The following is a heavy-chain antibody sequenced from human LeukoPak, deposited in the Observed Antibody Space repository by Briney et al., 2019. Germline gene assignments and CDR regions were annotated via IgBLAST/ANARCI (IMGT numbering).Heavy chain of an antibody. CDR2: ISSNGGST. J-gene: IGHJ4*02. CDR3: ARVSTTVVDYYFDY. D-gene: IGHD4-23*01. V-gene: IGHV3-64*01. Sequence: GSLRLSCAASGFTFSSYAMHWVRQAPGKVLEYVSAISSNGGSTYYANSVKGRFTISRDNSKNTLYLQMGSLRAEDMAVYYCARVSTTVVDYYFDYWGQGTLVTVSS. CDR1: GFTFSSYA.